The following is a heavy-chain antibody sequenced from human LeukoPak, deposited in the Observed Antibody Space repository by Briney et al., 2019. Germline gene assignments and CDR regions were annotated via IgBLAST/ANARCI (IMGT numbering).Heavy chain of an antibody. D-gene: IGHD4-17*01. CDR1: GYTFTSYG. V-gene: IGHV1-18*01. J-gene: IGHJ4*02. CDR3: ARLPLRVYGDQNFDY. CDR2: ISAYNGNT. Sequence: ASVKVSCTASGYTFTSYGISWVRQAPGQGLEWMGWISAYNGNTNYAQKLQGRVTMTTDTSTSTAYMELRSLRSDDTAVYYCARLPLRVYGDQNFDYWGQGTLVTVSS.